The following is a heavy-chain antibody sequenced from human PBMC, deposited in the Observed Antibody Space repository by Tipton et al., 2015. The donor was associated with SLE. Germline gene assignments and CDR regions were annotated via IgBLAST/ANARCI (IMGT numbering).Heavy chain of an antibody. D-gene: IGHD5-18*01. CDR3: ARRNTAMEALDY. V-gene: IGHV4-39*07. J-gene: IGHJ4*02. CDR1: GGSISSSSYY. CDR2: IYHSGST. Sequence: TLSLTCTVSGGSISSSSYYWGWIRQPPGKGLEWIGRIYHSGSTYYNPSLKSRVTISVDTSKNQFSLKLSSVTAADTAVYYCARRNTAMEALDYWGQGTLVTVSS.